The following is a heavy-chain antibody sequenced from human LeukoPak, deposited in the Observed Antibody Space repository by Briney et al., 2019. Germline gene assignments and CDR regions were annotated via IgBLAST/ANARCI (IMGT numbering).Heavy chain of an antibody. V-gene: IGHV4-38-2*01. Sequence: SETLSLTCAVSGYPINSAYYWVWVRQPPGKGLEWIGSLYHPDSTYYNPSLESRVTMSVDTSRNQFSLKLSFVTAADTAVYYCARQYDSYFYYYLDLWGTGTTVTVSS. CDR1: GYPINSAYY. J-gene: IGHJ6*03. CDR3: ARQYDSYFYYYLDL. D-gene: IGHD2-2*01. CDR2: LYHPDST.